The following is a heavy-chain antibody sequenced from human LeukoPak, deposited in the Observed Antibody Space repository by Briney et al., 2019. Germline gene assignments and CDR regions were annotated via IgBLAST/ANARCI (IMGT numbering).Heavy chain of an antibody. CDR1: GFTFSSYT. CDR2: ITTSDGNT. D-gene: IGHD4-23*01. CDR3: AKDRGGNSGSAEYFQH. Sequence: PGGSLRLSCAASGFTFSSYTMSWVRQAPGKGLEWVSTITTSDGNTHYADSVKGRFTVSRDNSKNTLFLQMNSLRAEDTAVYYCAKDRGGNSGSAEYFQHWGQGTLVTVSS. J-gene: IGHJ1*01. V-gene: IGHV3-23*01.